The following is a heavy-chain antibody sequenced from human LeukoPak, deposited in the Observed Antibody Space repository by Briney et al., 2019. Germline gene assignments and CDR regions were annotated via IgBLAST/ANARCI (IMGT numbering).Heavy chain of an antibody. CDR3: AKDRSSWYYFDY. Sequence: GGSLRLSCAASGFTFSSYGMHWVRQAPGKGLEWVAVISYDGSNKYYADSVKGRFTISRGNSKNTLYLQMNSLRAEDTAVYYCAKDRSSWYYFDYWGQGTLVTVSS. D-gene: IGHD6-13*01. J-gene: IGHJ4*02. CDR1: GFTFSSYG. CDR2: ISYDGSNK. V-gene: IGHV3-30*18.